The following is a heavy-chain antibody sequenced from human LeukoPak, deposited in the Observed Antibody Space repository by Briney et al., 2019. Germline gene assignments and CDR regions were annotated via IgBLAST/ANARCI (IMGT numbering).Heavy chain of an antibody. V-gene: IGHV3-23*01. CDR1: GFTFSSYA. CDR2: ISGSGGST. CDR3: AKVVTIFGVVTRGYFDY. Sequence: PGGSLRLSCAASGFTFSSYAIHWVRQAPGKGLEWVSAISGSGGSTYYADSVKGRFTISRDNSKNTLYLQMNSLRAEDTAVYYCAKVVTIFGVVTRGYFDYWGQGTLVTVSS. J-gene: IGHJ4*02. D-gene: IGHD3-3*01.